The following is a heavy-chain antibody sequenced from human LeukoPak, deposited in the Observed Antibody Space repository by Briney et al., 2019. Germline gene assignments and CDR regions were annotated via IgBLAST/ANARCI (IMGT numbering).Heavy chain of an antibody. CDR1: GSTFSSYS. CDR2: ISSSRSYI. D-gene: IGHD6-13*01. CDR3: ARFIAAPYYFDY. Sequence: KSGGSLRLSRAASGSTFSSYSMNWVRQAPGKGLEWVSFISSSRSYIYYADSVKGRFTISRDNAKNSLYLQMNSLRAEDTAVYYCARFIAAPYYFDYWGRGTLVTVSS. V-gene: IGHV3-21*01. J-gene: IGHJ4*02.